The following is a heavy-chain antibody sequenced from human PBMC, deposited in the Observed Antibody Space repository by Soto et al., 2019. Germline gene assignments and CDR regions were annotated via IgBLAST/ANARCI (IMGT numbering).Heavy chain of an antibody. CDR3: AHGSGWLSDY. Sequence: QITLKESGPTLVKPTQTLTLTCTFSGFSLSSTAVGVNWIRQPPGKALEWLALIYWDDDKQYSPSLKSRLTTTKDTSNHQVVLTMTNMDPVDTATYYCAHGSGWLSDYWGQGTLVTVSS. CDR2: IYWDDDK. V-gene: IGHV2-5*02. CDR1: GFSLSSTAVG. D-gene: IGHD6-19*01. J-gene: IGHJ4*02.